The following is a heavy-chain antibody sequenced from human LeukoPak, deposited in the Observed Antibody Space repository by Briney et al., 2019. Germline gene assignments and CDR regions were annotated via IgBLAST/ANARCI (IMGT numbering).Heavy chain of an antibody. CDR2: IIPIFGTA. Sequence: RASVKVSCKASGGTFSSYAITWVRQAPGQGLEWMGGIIPIFGTANYAQKFQGRVTMTTDTSTSTAYMELRSLRSDDTAVYYCARLYGGSMVRGEGPFDPWGQGTLVTVSS. D-gene: IGHD3-10*01. J-gene: IGHJ5*02. V-gene: IGHV1-69*05. CDR3: ARLYGGSMVRGEGPFDP. CDR1: GGTFSSYA.